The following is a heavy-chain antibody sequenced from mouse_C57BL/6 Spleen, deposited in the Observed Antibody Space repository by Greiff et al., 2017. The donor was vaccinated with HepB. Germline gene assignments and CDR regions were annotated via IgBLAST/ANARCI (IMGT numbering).Heavy chain of an antibody. CDR2: ISDGGSYT. Sequence: EVQLVESGGGLVKPGGSLKLSCAASGFTFSSYAMSWVRQTPEKRLEWVATISDGGSYTYYPDNVKGRFTISRDNAKNNLYLQMSHLKSEDTAMYYCARTSEYDYWGQGTLVTVSA. D-gene: IGHD2-10*02. V-gene: IGHV5-4*01. J-gene: IGHJ3*01. CDR3: ARTSEYDY. CDR1: GFTFSSYA.